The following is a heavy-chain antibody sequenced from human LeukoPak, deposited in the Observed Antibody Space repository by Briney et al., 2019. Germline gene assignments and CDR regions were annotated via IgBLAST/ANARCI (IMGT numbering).Heavy chain of an antibody. CDR3: ARASRDGYNQNFDH. CDR1: GYDFSTYW. D-gene: IGHD5-24*01. Sequence: GESLKISCKGLGYDFSTYWNAWVRQRPGKGLEWMGTIYPGGSETRYDPSFQGQVTISADRSTGTAYLQWSSLRASDTAMYYCARASRDGYNQNFDHWGQGTLVTVSS. J-gene: IGHJ4*02. CDR2: IYPGGSET. V-gene: IGHV5-51*01.